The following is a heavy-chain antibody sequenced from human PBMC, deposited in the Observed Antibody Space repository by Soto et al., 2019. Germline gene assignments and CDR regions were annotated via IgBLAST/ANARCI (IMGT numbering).Heavy chain of an antibody. Sequence: QVQLHQWGAGLLKPSETLSLACSIYSGSFSGYYWSWIRQPPGKGLEWIGEISQSGNTNYSPSLKSRVSISIDTSKKQFSLNLASVSAADTAVDYCARAPKVSGSSQTRPDFWGQGTLVTVSS. J-gene: IGHJ4*02. CDR3: ARAPKVSGSSQTRPDF. D-gene: IGHD6-6*01. V-gene: IGHV4-34*01. CDR2: ISQSGNT. CDR1: SGSFSGYY.